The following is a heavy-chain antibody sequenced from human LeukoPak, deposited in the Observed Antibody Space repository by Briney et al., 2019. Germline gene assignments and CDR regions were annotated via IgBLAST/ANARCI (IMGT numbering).Heavy chain of an antibody. Sequence: GGSLRLSCAASGFTFSSYAMSWVRQAPGKGLEWVSAISGSGGSTYYADSVKGRFTIPRDNSKNTLYLQMNSLRAEDTAVYYCAKEAYYDILTGCGMDVWGQGTTVTVSS. CDR2: ISGSGGST. V-gene: IGHV3-23*01. CDR3: AKEAYYDILTGCGMDV. CDR1: GFTFSSYA. J-gene: IGHJ6*02. D-gene: IGHD3-9*01.